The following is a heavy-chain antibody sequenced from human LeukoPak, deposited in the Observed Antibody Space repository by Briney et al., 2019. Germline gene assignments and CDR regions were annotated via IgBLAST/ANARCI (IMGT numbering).Heavy chain of an antibody. Sequence: GGSLRLSCAASGFTFSSYAMHWVRQAPGKGLEWVALISFDGSNKYYADSVKGRFTISRDNSKNTLDLQMNSLRGEDTAVYYCARDQYGSGSYVFDYWGQGTLVTVPS. CDR3: ARDQYGSGSYVFDY. D-gene: IGHD3-10*01. V-gene: IGHV3-30*04. CDR2: ISFDGSNK. J-gene: IGHJ4*02. CDR1: GFTFSSYA.